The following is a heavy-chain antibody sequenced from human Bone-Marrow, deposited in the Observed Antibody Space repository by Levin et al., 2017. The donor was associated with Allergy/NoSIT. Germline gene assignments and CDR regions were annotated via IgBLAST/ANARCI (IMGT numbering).Heavy chain of an antibody. D-gene: IGHD2-2*01. V-gene: IGHV3-30*18. CDR3: AKDSTVRAEEYYFDY. J-gene: IGHJ4*02. CDR2: ISYDGSNK. CDR1: GFTFSSYG. Sequence: PGGSLRLSCAASGFTFSSYGMHWVRQAPGKGLEWVAVISYDGSNKYYADSVKGRFTISRDNSKNTLYLQMNSLRAEDTAVYYCAKDSTVRAEEYYFDYWGQGTLVTVSS.